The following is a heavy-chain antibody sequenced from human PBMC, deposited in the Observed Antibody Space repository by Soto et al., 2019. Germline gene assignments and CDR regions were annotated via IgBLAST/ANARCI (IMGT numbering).Heavy chain of an antibody. CDR3: ARRWGTTFDY. CDR1: GGSISSYY. J-gene: IGHJ4*02. CDR2: IYYSGST. D-gene: IGHD3-16*01. Sequence: QVQLQESGPGLVKPSETLSLTCTVSGGSISSYYWSWIRQPPGKGLEWIGYIYYSGSTNYNPSLKSRVTMSVDTSKNQFSLKLSSVTAADTAVYHCARRWGTTFDYWGQGTLVTVSS. V-gene: IGHV4-59*08.